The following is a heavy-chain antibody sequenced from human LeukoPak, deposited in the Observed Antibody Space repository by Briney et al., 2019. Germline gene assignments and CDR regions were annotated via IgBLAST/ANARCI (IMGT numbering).Heavy chain of an antibody. CDR2: IYYSGST. Sequence: SETLSLTCTVSGGSISSSSYYWGWIRQPPGKGLEWIGSIYYSGSTYYNPSLKSRVTISVDTSKNQFSLKLSSVTAADTAVYYCARGLSSSSPFYYYYYYMDVWGKGTTVTVSS. J-gene: IGHJ6*03. CDR3: ARGLSSSSPFYYYYYYMDV. D-gene: IGHD6-6*01. V-gene: IGHV4-39*07. CDR1: GGSISSSSYY.